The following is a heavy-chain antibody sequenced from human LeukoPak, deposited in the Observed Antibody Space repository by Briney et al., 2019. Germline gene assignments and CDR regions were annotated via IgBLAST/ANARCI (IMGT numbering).Heavy chain of an antibody. CDR1: GYSFTSYW. CDR2: IDPSDSYT. V-gene: IGHV5-10-1*01. CDR3: ARLVRNVPQGHLDYFDY. Sequence: KCGESLKISCKGSGYSFTSYWISWVRQMPGKGLEWMGRIDPSDSYTNYSPSFQGHVTISADKSISTAYLQWSSLKASDTAMYYCARLVRNVPQGHLDYFDYWGQGTLVTVSS. D-gene: IGHD2-2*01. J-gene: IGHJ4*02.